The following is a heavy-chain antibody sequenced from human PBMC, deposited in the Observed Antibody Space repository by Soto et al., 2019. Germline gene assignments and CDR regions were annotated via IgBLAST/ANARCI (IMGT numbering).Heavy chain of an antibody. CDR2: IYYSGST. J-gene: IGHJ4*02. D-gene: IGHD3-22*01. CDR3: ARGGVAGNYDSSFAY. CDR1: GGSVSSGSYY. V-gene: IGHV4-61*01. Sequence: LSLTCTVSGGSVSSGSYYWSWIRQPPGKGLEWIGYIYYSGSTNYNPSLKSRVTISVDTSKNQFSLKLSSVTAADTAVYYCARGGVAGNYDSSFAYWGQGTLVTVSS.